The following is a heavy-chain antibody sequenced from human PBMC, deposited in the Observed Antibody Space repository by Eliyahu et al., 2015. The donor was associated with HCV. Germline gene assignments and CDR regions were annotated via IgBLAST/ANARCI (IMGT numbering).Heavy chain of an antibody. CDR3: ARDFVEKDAFDI. CDR2: INSDGRDI. D-gene: IGHD1-1*01. J-gene: IGHJ3*02. CDR1: EFSLSSYW. Sequence: EARLVESGGGLVQPGGSLRLSCAASEFSLSSYWIHWVRQAPGKGPVGVSRINSDGRDIGYADFVKGRFTVSRDNAKNTVYLQVNSLRVEDTAVYYCARDFVEKDAFDIWGQGTMVTVSS. V-gene: IGHV3-74*01.